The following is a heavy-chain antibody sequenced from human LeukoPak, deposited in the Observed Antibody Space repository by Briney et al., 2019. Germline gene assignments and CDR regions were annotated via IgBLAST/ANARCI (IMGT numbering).Heavy chain of an antibody. CDR3: ARQAIAATGNWFDP. Sequence: SETLSLTCAVSGYSISSGYYWGWIRQPPGKVLEWIGSIYHSGSTYYNPSLKSRVTISVDTSKNQFSLKVSSVTAADTAVYYCARQAIAATGNWFDPWGQGTLVTVSS. D-gene: IGHD2-15*01. CDR1: GYSISSGYY. CDR2: IYHSGST. V-gene: IGHV4-38-2*01. J-gene: IGHJ5*02.